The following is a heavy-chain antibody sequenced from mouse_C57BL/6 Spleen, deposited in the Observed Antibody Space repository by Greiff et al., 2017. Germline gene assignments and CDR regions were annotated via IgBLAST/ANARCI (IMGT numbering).Heavy chain of an antibody. CDR3: ARYDGYQSPYFDY. D-gene: IGHD2-3*01. J-gene: IGHJ2*01. Sequence: VMLVESGAELARPGASVKLSCKASGYTFTSYGISWVNQRTGQGLEWIGEIYPRSGNTYYNEKFKGKATLTADKSSSTAYMELRSLTSEDSAVYFCARYDGYQSPYFDYWGQGTTLTVSS. CDR1: GYTFTSYG. CDR2: IYPRSGNT. V-gene: IGHV1-81*01.